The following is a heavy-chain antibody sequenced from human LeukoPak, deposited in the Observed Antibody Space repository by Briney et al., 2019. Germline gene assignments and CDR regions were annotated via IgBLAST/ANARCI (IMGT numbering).Heavy chain of an antibody. Sequence: ASVKVSCKVSGYTLTELSMHWVRQAPGKGLEWMGGFDPEDGETIYAQKFQGRVTMTEDTSTDTAYMELSSLRSEDTAVYYCARRGEPYYYDSSGSSPFDPWGQGTLVTVSS. V-gene: IGHV1-24*01. CDR2: FDPEDGET. J-gene: IGHJ5*02. CDR3: ARRGEPYYYDSSGSSPFDP. D-gene: IGHD3-22*01. CDR1: GYTLTELS.